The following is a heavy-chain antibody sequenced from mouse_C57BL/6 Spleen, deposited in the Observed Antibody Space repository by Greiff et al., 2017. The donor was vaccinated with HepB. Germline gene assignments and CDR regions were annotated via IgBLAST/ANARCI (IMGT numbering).Heavy chain of an antibody. V-gene: IGHV1-76*01. D-gene: IGHD1-1*01. Sequence: VKLQESGAELVRPGASVKLSCKASGYTFTDYYINWVKQRPGQGLEWIARIYPGSGNTYYNEKFKGKATLTAEKSSSTAYMQLSSLTSEDSAVYFCARSPTVGYFDVWGTGTTVTVSS. CDR1: GYTFTDYY. CDR3: ARSPTVGYFDV. J-gene: IGHJ1*03. CDR2: IYPGSGNT.